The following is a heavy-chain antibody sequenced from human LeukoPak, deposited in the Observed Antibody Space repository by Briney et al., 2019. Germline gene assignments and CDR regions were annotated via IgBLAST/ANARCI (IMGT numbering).Heavy chain of an antibody. Sequence: GGSLRLSCAASGFTFSSYAMHWVRQAPGKGLEGVAVISYDGSDYYADSVKGRFTISRDNSRDTLYLQMNSLRAEDTAVYYCAKGYGYSLYYFDYWGQGTLVTVSS. CDR2: ISYDGSD. CDR1: GFTFSSYA. CDR3: AKGYGYSLYYFDY. V-gene: IGHV3-30-3*01. J-gene: IGHJ4*02. D-gene: IGHD6-13*01.